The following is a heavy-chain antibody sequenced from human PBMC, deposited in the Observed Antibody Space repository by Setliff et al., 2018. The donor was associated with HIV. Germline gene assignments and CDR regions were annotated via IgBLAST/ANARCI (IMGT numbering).Heavy chain of an antibody. CDR3: ARGPPFAY. V-gene: IGHV4-30-4*08. CDR2: IYYSGSA. CDR1: GGSISSGDYF. Sequence: SETLSLTCTVSGGSISSGDYFLSWIRQAPGKGLEWIGCIYYSGSAYYNPSLKSRVTISVDTSKNQFSLKLSSVTADDTAIYYCARGPPFAYWGQGLLVTVSS. J-gene: IGHJ4*02.